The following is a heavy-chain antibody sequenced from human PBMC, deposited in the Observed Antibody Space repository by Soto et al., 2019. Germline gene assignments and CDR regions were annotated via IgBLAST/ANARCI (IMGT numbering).Heavy chain of an antibody. D-gene: IGHD3-22*01. J-gene: IGHJ5*01. CDR3: TADSYFTLKLVRFDY. Sequence: ASVKVSCKASGYTFTGYYMHWVRQAPGQGLEWMGWINPNSGGTNYAQKFQGWVTMTRDTSISTAYMELSRLRSDDTAVYYCTADSYFTLKLVRFDYWGLGTQVTVSS. V-gene: IGHV1-2*04. CDR2: INPNSGGT. CDR1: GYTFTGYY.